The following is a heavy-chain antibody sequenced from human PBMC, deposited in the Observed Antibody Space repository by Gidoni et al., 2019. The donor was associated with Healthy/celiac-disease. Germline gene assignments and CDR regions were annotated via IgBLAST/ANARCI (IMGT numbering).Heavy chain of an antibody. CDR2: ISWNSGSI. CDR3: AKADILGSSSYLDY. CDR1: GFTFDDYA. D-gene: IGHD6-13*01. V-gene: IGHV3-9*01. J-gene: IGHJ4*02. Sequence: EVQLVESGGGLVQPGRSLRLSCAASGFTFDDYAMHWVRQAPGKGLVWVSGISWNSGSIGYADSVKGRFTISRDNAKNSLYLQMNSLRAEDTALYYCAKADILGSSSYLDYWGQGTLVTVSS.